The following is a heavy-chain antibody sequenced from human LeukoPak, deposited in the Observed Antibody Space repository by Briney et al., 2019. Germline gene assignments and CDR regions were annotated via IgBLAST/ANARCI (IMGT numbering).Heavy chain of an antibody. D-gene: IGHD3-10*01. CDR2: IYYSGST. CDR1: GGSISSYY. J-gene: IGHJ4*02. V-gene: IGHV4-59*01. Sequence: SETLSLTCTVSGGSISSYYWSWIRQPPGKGLEWIGYIYYSGSTNYNPSLKSRATISLDTSENQFSLKLTSVTAADTAVYYCARVGRGSGTYQSYYFDYWGQGTLVTVSS. CDR3: ARVGRGSGTYQSYYFDY.